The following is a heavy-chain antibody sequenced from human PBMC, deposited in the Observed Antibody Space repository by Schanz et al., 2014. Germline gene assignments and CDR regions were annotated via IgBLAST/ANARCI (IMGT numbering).Heavy chain of an antibody. V-gene: IGHV3-23*01. CDR2: INTGVNT. D-gene: IGHD6-13*01. CDR1: GFTFGDYA. J-gene: IGHJ4*02. Sequence: EVQLLESGVGLVQPGGSLRLSCAASGFTFGDYAMTWVRQAPGKGLEWVSAINTGVNTYYADSVRGRFTMSRDNSKNTLYLQMNSLRAGDAAVYYCARGLIAAAGGAFDYWGQGTLVAVSA. CDR3: ARGLIAAAGGAFDY.